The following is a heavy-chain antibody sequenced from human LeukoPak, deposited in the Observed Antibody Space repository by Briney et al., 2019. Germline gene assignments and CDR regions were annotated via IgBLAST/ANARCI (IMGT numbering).Heavy chain of an antibody. CDR2: ISCRSSNI. D-gene: IGHD2-15*01. CDR3: ARDGVVVVAATSGGYYGMDV. CDR1: GLIHSSYS. V-gene: IGHV3-48*02. Sequence: GGSLTLSCRAWGLIHSSYSMMWSPRATEKAREGVTYISCRSSNIYYADSVKGRFIISRDNAKNSLYLQMNSLRDEDTAVYYCARDGVVVVAATSGGYYGMDVWGQGTTVTVSS. J-gene: IGHJ6*02.